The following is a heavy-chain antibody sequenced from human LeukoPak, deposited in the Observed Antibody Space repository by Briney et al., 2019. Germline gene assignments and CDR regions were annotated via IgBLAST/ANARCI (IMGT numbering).Heavy chain of an antibody. CDR1: GFTFSSYA. Sequence: GGSLRLSCAASGFTFSSYAMSWVRQAPGKGLEWVSAISGSGGSTYYADSVKGRFTISRDNSKNTLYLQMNSLRAEDTAVYYCARAYGSGSYPARWFDPWGQGTLVTVSS. V-gene: IGHV3-23*01. CDR3: ARAYGSGSYPARWFDP. D-gene: IGHD3-10*01. J-gene: IGHJ5*02. CDR2: ISGSGGST.